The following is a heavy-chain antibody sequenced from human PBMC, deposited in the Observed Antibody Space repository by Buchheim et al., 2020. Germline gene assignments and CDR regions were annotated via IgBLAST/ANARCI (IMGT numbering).Heavy chain of an antibody. V-gene: IGHV1-2*04. CDR2: INPNSGGT. CDR3: ARAPRVNDILTDYFDY. D-gene: IGHD3-9*01. J-gene: IGHJ4*02. CDR1: GYTFTGYY. Sequence: QVQLVQSGAEVKEPRASVKASCKASGYTFTGYYMHWVRQAPGQGLEWMGWINPNSGGTNYAQKFQGWVTMTSDTSISTAYMELSRLRSDDTAVYYCARAPRVNDILTDYFDYWGQGTL.